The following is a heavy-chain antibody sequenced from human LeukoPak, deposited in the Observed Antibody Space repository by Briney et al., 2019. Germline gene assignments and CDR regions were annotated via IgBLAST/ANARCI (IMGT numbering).Heavy chain of an antibody. CDR2: IYYSGST. V-gene: IGHV4-30-4*01. CDR1: GGSISSGDYY. Sequence: PSETLSLTCTVSGGSISSGDYYWSWIRQPPGEGLEWIGYIYYSGSTYYNPSLKSRVTISVDTSKNQFSLKLSSVTAADTAVYYCARTTVVTGAEYFQHWGQGTLVTVSS. J-gene: IGHJ1*01. CDR3: ARTTVVTGAEYFQH. D-gene: IGHD4-23*01.